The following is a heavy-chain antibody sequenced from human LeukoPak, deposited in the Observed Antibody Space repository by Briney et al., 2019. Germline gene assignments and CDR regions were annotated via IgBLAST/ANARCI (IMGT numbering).Heavy chain of an antibody. CDR1: GYTFTGYY. Sequence: ASVKVSCKASGYTFTGYYMHWVRQAPGQGLEWMGIINPSGGSTSYAQKFQGRVTMTRDMSTSTVYMELSSLRSEDTAVYYCARDRGSRDYYGSGSYMAPRPTYYFDYWGQGALVTVSS. J-gene: IGHJ4*02. D-gene: IGHD3-10*01. V-gene: IGHV1-46*01. CDR2: INPSGGST. CDR3: ARDRGSRDYYGSGSYMAPRPTYYFDY.